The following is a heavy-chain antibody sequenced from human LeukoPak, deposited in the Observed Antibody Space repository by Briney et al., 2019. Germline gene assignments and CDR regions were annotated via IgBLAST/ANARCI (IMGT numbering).Heavy chain of an antibody. CDR1: GFTFSSYA. Sequence: GGSLRLSCSASGFTFSSYAMHWVRQAPGKGLEYVSAISSNGGSTYYADSVKGRVTISRDNSKNTLYLQMSSLRAEDTAVYYCVKGYRSSISCYGDYWGQGTLVTFSS. D-gene: IGHD2-2*01. CDR2: ISSNGGST. J-gene: IGHJ4*02. CDR3: VKGYRSSISCYGDY. V-gene: IGHV3-64D*09.